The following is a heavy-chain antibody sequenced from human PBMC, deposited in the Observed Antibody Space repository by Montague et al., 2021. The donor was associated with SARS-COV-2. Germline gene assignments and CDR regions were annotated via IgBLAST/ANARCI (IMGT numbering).Heavy chain of an antibody. CDR1: GGSISSDYY. V-gene: IGHV4-39*07. J-gene: IGHJ4*02. CDR2: KSYSGTT. Sequence: SETLSLTCTVAGGSISSDYYCAWCSQHPGEGLVWIGSKSYSGTTXHNTSLLSRAAISVIKSQNELSLELTSVTAADTAVYYCSGTEGSGWYREVDYWGQGTLVTVSS. CDR3: SGTEGSGWYREVDY. D-gene: IGHD6-19*01.